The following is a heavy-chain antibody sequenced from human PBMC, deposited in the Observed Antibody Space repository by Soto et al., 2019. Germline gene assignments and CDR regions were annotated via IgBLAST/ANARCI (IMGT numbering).Heavy chain of an antibody. Sequence: LETLCLTCTVSGGSISSYDGSWIRQPPGKGLEWIGYIYYSGNTRYNPSLKSRATISVDTSKNQFSLKLSSVTAADTAVYYCARQSLDCSGGSCYTYYFDYWGQGTLVTVSS. D-gene: IGHD2-15*01. CDR2: IYYSGNT. CDR1: GGSISSYD. CDR3: ARQSLDCSGGSCYTYYFDY. J-gene: IGHJ4*02. V-gene: IGHV4-59*08.